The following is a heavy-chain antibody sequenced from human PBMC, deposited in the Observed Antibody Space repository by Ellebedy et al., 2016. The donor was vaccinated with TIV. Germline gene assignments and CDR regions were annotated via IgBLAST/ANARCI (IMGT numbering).Heavy chain of an antibody. Sequence: GESLKISXAASGFTFSSYDMSWVRQAPGKGLEWVSAISGSGGSTYYADSVKGRFTISRDNSKNTLYLQMNSLRAEDTAVYYCAKVEAVVVPAAIPFFDPWGQGTLVTVSS. D-gene: IGHD2-2*01. V-gene: IGHV3-23*01. CDR1: GFTFSSYD. CDR3: AKVEAVVVPAAIPFFDP. CDR2: ISGSGGST. J-gene: IGHJ5*02.